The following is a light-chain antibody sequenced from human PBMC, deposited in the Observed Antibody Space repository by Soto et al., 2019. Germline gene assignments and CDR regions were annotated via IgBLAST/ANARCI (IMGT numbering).Light chain of an antibody. V-gene: IGKV3D-11*02. CDR3: QQRSNWHRLT. CDR1: QSVSSY. J-gene: IGKJ4*01. CDR2: DAS. Sequence: EIVLTQSPATLSLSPGERATLSCRASQSVSSYLAWYQQKPGQAPRLLIYDASNRATVIPARFSGSGPGTDFTLNISSLEPEDFAVYYCQQRSNWHRLTFGGGTKVDIK.